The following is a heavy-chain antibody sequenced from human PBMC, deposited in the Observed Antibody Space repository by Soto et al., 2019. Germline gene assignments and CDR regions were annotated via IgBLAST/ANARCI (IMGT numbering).Heavy chain of an antibody. CDR2: IYPGDSDT. CDR3: ASTANYCSSTSCYYYYGMDV. CDR1: GYSFTSYW. Sequence: GESLKISCKGSGYSFTSYWIGWVRQMPGKGLEWMGIIYPGDSDTRYSPSFQGQVTISADKSTSTAYMELSSLRSEDTAVYYCASTANYCSSTSCYYYYGMDVWGQGTTVTVSS. D-gene: IGHD2-2*01. J-gene: IGHJ6*02. V-gene: IGHV5-51*01.